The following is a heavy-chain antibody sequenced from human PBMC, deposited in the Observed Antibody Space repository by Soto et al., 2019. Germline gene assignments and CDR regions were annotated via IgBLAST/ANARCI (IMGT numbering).Heavy chain of an antibody. Sequence: ASVKGSCKASGYTLTSYGISWVRQAPGQGLEWMGWISAYNGNTNYAQKLQGRVTMTTDTSTSTAYMELRSLRSDDTAVYYCASIEACGGDCYFDYWGQGTLVTVSS. D-gene: IGHD2-21*01. V-gene: IGHV1-18*01. CDR1: GYTLTSYG. CDR2: ISAYNGNT. CDR3: ASIEACGGDCYFDY. J-gene: IGHJ4*02.